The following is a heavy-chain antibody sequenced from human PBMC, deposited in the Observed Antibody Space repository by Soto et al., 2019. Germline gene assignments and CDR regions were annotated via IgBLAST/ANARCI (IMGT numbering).Heavy chain of an antibody. Sequence: PSQTLSLTCAISGDSVSSNSAAWNWIRQSPSRGLEWLGRTYYRSKWYNDYAVSVKSRITINPDTSKNQFSLQLNSVTPEDTAVYYCARDPYDVGSGSPNLDSGGQGTLVTVSS. V-gene: IGHV6-1*01. CDR2: TYYRSKWYN. CDR3: ARDPYDVGSGSPNLDS. CDR1: GDSVSSNSAA. D-gene: IGHD3-10*01. J-gene: IGHJ4*02.